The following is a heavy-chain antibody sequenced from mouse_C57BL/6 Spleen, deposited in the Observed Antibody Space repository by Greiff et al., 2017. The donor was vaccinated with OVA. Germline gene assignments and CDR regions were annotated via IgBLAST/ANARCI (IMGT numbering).Heavy chain of an antibody. D-gene: IGHD1-1*01. CDR2: INYDGSST. J-gene: IGHJ2*01. V-gene: IGHV5-16*01. Sequence: EVKLVESEGGLVQPGSSMKLSCTASGFTFSDYYMAWVRQVPEKGLEWVANINYDGSSTYYLDSLKSRFIISRDNAKNILYLQMSSLKSEDTATYYCARDPSTVPFDYWGQGTTLTVSS. CDR3: ARDPSTVPFDY. CDR1: GFTFSDYY.